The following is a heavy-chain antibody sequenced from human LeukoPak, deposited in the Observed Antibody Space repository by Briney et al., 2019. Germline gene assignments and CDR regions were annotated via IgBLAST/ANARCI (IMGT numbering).Heavy chain of an antibody. J-gene: IGHJ3*02. D-gene: IGHD4-23*01. CDR3: AKDWARAVVTPHPGAFDI. V-gene: IGHV3-23*01. Sequence: PGGSLRLSCAASGFTFSSYAMSWVRQAPGKGLEWVSAISGSGGSTYYADSVKGRFTISRDNSKNTLYLQMNSLRAEDTAVYYCAKDWARAVVTPHPGAFDIWGQGTMVTVSS. CDR1: GFTFSSYA. CDR2: ISGSGGST.